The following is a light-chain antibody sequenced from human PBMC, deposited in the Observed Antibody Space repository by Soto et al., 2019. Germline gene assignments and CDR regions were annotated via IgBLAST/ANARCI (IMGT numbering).Light chain of an antibody. CDR2: DAY. CDR3: QQRHMWPIT. CDR1: QTVSTN. Sequence: EIVMTQSPATLSVSPGERGTLSCRASQTVSTNLAWYQQKPGQAPRLLIYDAYNRATGIPPRFSGSGSGTDFTLTISSLEPEDSAVYYCQQRHMWPITFGQGTRLEIK. J-gene: IGKJ5*01. V-gene: IGKV3-11*01.